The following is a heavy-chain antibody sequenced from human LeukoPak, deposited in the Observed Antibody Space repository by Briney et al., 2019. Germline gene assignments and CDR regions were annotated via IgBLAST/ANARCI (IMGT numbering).Heavy chain of an antibody. CDR3: ASNVVVVAATPSEDWFDP. V-gene: IGHV3-11*04. J-gene: IGHJ5*02. CDR1: GFTFSDYY. D-gene: IGHD2-15*01. Sequence: GGSLRLSCAASGFTFSDYYMSWVRQAPGRGLEWVSAISGSGGSTYYADSVKGRFTISRDNAKNSLYLQMNSLRAEDTAVYYCASNVVVVAATPSEDWFDPWGQGTLVTVSS. CDR2: ISGSGGST.